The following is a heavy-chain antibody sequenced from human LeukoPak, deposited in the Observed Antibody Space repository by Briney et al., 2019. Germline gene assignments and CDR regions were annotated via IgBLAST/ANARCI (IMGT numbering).Heavy chain of an antibody. V-gene: IGHV1-2*02. Sequence: GASVKVSCKASGSRITDENVHWVRQAPGQGLEWMGWINPNSGGTNYAQKFQGRVTMTRDTSISTAYMELSRLRSDDTAVYYCARVPVTKNYYDSSGPVIWFDPWGQGTLVTVSS. CDR2: INPNSGGT. D-gene: IGHD3-22*01. J-gene: IGHJ5*02. CDR1: GSRITDEN. CDR3: ARVPVTKNYYDSSGPVIWFDP.